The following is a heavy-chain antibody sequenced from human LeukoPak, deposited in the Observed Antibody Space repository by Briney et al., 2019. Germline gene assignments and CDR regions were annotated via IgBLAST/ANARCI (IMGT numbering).Heavy chain of an antibody. CDR3: ARGSYYDY. V-gene: IGHV1-18*01. D-gene: IGHD3-10*01. CDR1: GYTFTTYG. J-gene: IGHJ4*02. Sequence: GASVKVSCKASGYTFTTYGISWVRQAPGQGLEWMGWISIHNGKTNYAQNLQGRDTMTTDTSTSTVYMELRSLRSDDTAVYYCARGSYYDYWGQGTLVTVSS. CDR2: ISIHNGKT.